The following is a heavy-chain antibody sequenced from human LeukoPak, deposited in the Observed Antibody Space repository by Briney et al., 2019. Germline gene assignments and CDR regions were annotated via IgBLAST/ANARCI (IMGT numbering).Heavy chain of an antibody. Sequence: SQTLSLTCTVSGGSISSGSYYWSWIRQPAGKGLEWIGRIYTSGSTNYNPSLKSRVTISVDTSKNQFSLKLSSVTAADTAVYYCARNQWELPDAFDIWGQGTMVTVSS. CDR2: IYTSGST. V-gene: IGHV4-61*02. D-gene: IGHD1-26*01. CDR1: GGSISSGSYY. J-gene: IGHJ3*02. CDR3: ARNQWELPDAFDI.